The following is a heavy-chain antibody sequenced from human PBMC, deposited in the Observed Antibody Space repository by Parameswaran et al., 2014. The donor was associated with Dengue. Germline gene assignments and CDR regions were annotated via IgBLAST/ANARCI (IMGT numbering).Heavy chain of an antibody. CDR3: ARYSNGPNYYYYYMDV. D-gene: IGHD4-11*01. J-gene: IGHJ6*03. Sequence: VRQAPGKGLEWIGYIYYSGSTYYNPSLKSRVTISVDTSKNQFSLKLSSVTAADTAVYYCARYSNGPNYYYYYMDVWGKGTTVTVSS. CDR2: IYYSGST. V-gene: IGHV4-30-4*01.